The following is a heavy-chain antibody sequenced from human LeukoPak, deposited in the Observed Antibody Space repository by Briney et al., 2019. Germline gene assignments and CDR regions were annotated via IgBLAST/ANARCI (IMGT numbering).Heavy chain of an antibody. CDR3: ASAYVSSGYYGY. CDR2: IYYSGST. Sequence: SETLSLTCTVSGGSISSSSYYWGWIRQPPGKGLEWIGSIYYSGSTYYNPSLKSRVTISVDTAKNQFSLKLSSVTAADTAVYYCASAYVSSGYYGYWGQGTLVTLSS. CDR1: GGSISSSSYY. V-gene: IGHV4-39*07. J-gene: IGHJ4*02. D-gene: IGHD3-22*01.